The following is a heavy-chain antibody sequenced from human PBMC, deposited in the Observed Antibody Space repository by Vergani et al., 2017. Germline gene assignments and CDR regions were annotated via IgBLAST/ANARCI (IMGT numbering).Heavy chain of an antibody. CDR3: ASDGATSTNGVCYTH. V-gene: IGHV5-51*03. J-gene: IGHJ4*02. CDR1: GYSFTSYW. Sequence: EVQLVQSGAEVKKPGESLKISCKGSGYSFTSYWIGWVRQMPGKGLEWMGIIYPGDSDTRYSPSFQGQVTSSADKSISTAYLQWSSLKASDTAMYYCASDGATSTNGVCYTHWGQGTLVTVSS. CDR2: IYPGDSDT. D-gene: IGHD2-8*01.